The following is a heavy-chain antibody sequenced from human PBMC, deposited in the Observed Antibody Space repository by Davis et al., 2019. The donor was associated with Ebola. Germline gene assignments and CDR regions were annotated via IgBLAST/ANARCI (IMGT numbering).Heavy chain of an antibody. CDR2: ISGSGGST. Sequence: GESLKISCAASGFTFSSYAMSWVRQAPGKGLEWVSAISGSGGSTYYADSVKGRFTISRDNSKNTLYLQMNSLRAEDTAVYYCARGWDIGHDYWGQGTLVTVSS. CDR3: ARGWDIGHDY. D-gene: IGHD2-15*01. V-gene: IGHV3-23*01. J-gene: IGHJ4*02. CDR1: GFTFSSYA.